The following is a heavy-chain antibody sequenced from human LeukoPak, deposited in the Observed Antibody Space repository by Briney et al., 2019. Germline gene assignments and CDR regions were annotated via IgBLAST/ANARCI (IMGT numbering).Heavy chain of an antibody. Sequence: PGGSLTLSCAASGFTFSSYEMNWVRQPPGKGLEWVSYISCCGSTIYYADIVKGRFTISRENAKNSLYLQMNSLRAEDTAVYYCARDSPERGYSYGPLDNYFDYWGQGTLVTVSS. CDR3: ARDSPERGYSYGPLDNYFDY. J-gene: IGHJ4*02. CDR2: ISCCGSTI. CDR1: GFTFSSYE. D-gene: IGHD5-18*01. V-gene: IGHV3-48*03.